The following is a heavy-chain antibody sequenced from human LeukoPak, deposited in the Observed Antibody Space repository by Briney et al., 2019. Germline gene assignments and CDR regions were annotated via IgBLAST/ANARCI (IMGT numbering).Heavy chain of an antibody. J-gene: IGHJ4*02. D-gene: IGHD6-6*01. Sequence: GGSLRLSCAASGFTFSSYWMSWVRQAPGKGLEWVANIKQDGSEKYYVDSVKGRFTISRDNATNSLYLQMNSLRAEDTAVYYCATYSRVGQLVGYFDYWGQETLATASS. CDR3: ATYSRVGQLVGYFDY. V-gene: IGHV3-7*01. CDR1: GFTFSSYW. CDR2: IKQDGSEK.